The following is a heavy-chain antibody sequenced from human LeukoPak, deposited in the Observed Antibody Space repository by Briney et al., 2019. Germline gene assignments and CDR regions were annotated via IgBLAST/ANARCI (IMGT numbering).Heavy chain of an antibody. CDR3: ARGLPYYDILTGYNWFDP. Sequence: GASVKVSCKSSGYTFTSYGISWVRQAPGQGLEWMGWISAYNGNTNYAQKLQGRDTMTTDTSTSTAYMELRSLRSDDTAVYYCARGLPYYDILTGYNWFDPWGQGTLVTVSS. CDR1: GYTFTSYG. CDR2: ISAYNGNT. J-gene: IGHJ5*02. D-gene: IGHD3-9*01. V-gene: IGHV1-18*01.